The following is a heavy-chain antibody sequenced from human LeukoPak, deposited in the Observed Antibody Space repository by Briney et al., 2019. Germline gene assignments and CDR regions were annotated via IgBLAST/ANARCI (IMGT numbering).Heavy chain of an antibody. V-gene: IGHV3-30*18. Sequence: GGSLRLSCAASGFTFSSYDMHWVRQAPGKGLEWVAVILYDGSNKYYADSVKGRFTISRDNSKNTLYLQMNSLRAEDTAVYYCAKDIDYYDSSGTDAFDIWGQGTMVTVSS. CDR3: AKDIDYYDSSGTDAFDI. J-gene: IGHJ3*02. D-gene: IGHD3-22*01. CDR1: GFTFSSYD. CDR2: ILYDGSNK.